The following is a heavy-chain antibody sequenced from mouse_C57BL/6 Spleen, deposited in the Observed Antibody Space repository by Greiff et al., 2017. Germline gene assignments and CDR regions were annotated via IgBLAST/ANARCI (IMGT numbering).Heavy chain of an antibody. CDR2: IDPENGDT. CDR1: GFNIKDDY. D-gene: IGHD4-1*01. V-gene: IGHV14-4*01. J-gene: IGHJ2*01. Sequence: VQLQQSGAELVRPGASVKLSCTASGFNIKDDYMHWVKQRPEQGLEWIGWIDPENGDTEYASKFQGKAPITADTSSNTAYLQLSSLTSEDTAVYYCTTGDIWDGYWGQGTTLTVSS. CDR3: TTGDIWDGY.